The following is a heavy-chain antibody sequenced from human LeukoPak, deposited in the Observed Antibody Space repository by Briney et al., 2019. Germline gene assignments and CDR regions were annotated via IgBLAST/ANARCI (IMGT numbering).Heavy chain of an antibody. CDR2: ISGNGRTS. V-gene: IGHV3-48*03. CDR1: GFTFSNYE. D-gene: IGHD6-13*01. Sequence: PAGSLRLSCATSGFTFSNYEMNWVRQTPGKGLEWVSYISGNGRTSYYADSVKGRFTISRDNAKNSLYLQMNSLRVEDTSAYYCARARIAAPLLDYWGQGTLVTASS. J-gene: IGHJ4*02. CDR3: ARARIAAPLLDY.